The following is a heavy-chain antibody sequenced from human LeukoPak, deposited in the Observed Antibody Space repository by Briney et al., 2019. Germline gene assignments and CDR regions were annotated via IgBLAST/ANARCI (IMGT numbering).Heavy chain of an antibody. Sequence: GGSLRLSCAASGFTFDDYAMHWVRQAPGKGLEWVSLISWDGGSTYYADSVKGRFTISRDNSKNSLYLQMNSLRAEDTALYYCAREHYYDSSGYYAYFDYWGQGTLVTVSS. J-gene: IGHJ4*02. CDR1: GFTFDDYA. CDR2: ISWDGGST. CDR3: AREHYYDSSGYYAYFDY. V-gene: IGHV3-43D*03. D-gene: IGHD3-22*01.